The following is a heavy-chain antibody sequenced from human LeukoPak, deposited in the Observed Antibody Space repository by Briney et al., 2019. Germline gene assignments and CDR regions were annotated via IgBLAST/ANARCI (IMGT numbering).Heavy chain of an antibody. J-gene: IGHJ4*02. CDR3: ARGIVDIVVVPAASMGPDMNDY. V-gene: IGHV4-34*01. D-gene: IGHD2-2*01. CDR2: INHSGST. CDR1: GGSFSGYY. Sequence: SETLSLTCAVYGGSFSGYYWSWIRQPPGKGLEWIGEINHSGSTNYNPSLKSRVTISVDTSKNQFSLKLSSVTAADTAVYYCARGIVDIVVVPAASMGPDMNDYWGQGTLVAVSS.